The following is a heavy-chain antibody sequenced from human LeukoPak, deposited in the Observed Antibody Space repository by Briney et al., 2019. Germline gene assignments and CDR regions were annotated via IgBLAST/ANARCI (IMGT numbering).Heavy chain of an antibody. V-gene: IGHV1-2*02. J-gene: IGHJ4*02. Sequence: ASVKVSCKASGYTFTGYYMHWVRQAPGQGLEWMGWINPNSGGTNYAQKFQGRVTMTRGTSISTAYMELSRLRSDDTAVYYCARSGSYYYGSGSYYTFDYWGQGTLVTVSS. CDR3: ARSGSYYYGSGSYYTFDY. CDR1: GYTFTGYY. CDR2: INPNSGGT. D-gene: IGHD3-10*01.